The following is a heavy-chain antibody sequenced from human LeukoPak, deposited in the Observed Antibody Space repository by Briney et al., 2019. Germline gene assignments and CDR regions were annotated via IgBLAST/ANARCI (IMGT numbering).Heavy chain of an antibody. V-gene: IGHV3-23*01. CDR2: ITGSGGST. J-gene: IGHJ4*02. Sequence: PGGSLRLSCAPSGFTFDNFAMTWVRQAPGKGLEWVSEITGSGGSTYYADSVKGRFTISRDNSKNTLYLQMNSLRAEDTAVYYCAKDLGYYDYVWGSYRYFFDYWGQGTLVTVSS. CDR1: GFTFDNFA. D-gene: IGHD3-16*02. CDR3: AKDLGYYDYVWGSYRYFFDY.